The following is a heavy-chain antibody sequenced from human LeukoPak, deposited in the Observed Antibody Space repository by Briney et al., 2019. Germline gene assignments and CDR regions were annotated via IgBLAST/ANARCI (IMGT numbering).Heavy chain of an antibody. CDR2: ISSSSSTI. D-gene: IGHD4-23*01. CDR3: ARCGNWGVGHAFDI. Sequence: GGSLRLSCAASGFTFSSHSMNWVRQAPGKGLEWVSYISSSSSTIYYADSVKGRFTISRDNARNSLYLQMNSLRAEDTAVYYCARCGNWGVGHAFDIWGQGTMVTVSS. CDR1: GFTFSSHS. J-gene: IGHJ3*02. V-gene: IGHV3-48*01.